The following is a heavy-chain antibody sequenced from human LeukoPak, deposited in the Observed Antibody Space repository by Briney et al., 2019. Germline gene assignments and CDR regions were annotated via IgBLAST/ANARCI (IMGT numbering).Heavy chain of an antibody. CDR1: GFTFSSYW. Sequence: GGSLRLSCAAYGFTFSSYWMSWVRQAPGKGLEWVANIKQDGSEKYYVDSVKGRFTISRDNAKNSLYLQMNSLRAEDTAVYYCARDHYPLDAFDIWGQGTMVTVSS. CDR2: IKQDGSEK. CDR3: ARDHYPLDAFDI. D-gene: IGHD3-10*01. J-gene: IGHJ3*02. V-gene: IGHV3-7*01.